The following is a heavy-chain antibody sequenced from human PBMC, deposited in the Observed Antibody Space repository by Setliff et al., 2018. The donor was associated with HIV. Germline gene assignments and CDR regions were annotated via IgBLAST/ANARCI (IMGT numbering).Heavy chain of an antibody. Sequence: SETLSLTCTVSGDSISTYCWIWIRQPPGKGLEWIGNIYTSGSTNYNPSLKSRVTISVDTSKNQFSLKLISVTAADQGVYYCARVPVAGANWFDPWGLGTLVTVSS. CDR3: ARVPVAGANWFDP. D-gene: IGHD2-21*01. J-gene: IGHJ5*02. CDR2: IYTSGST. CDR1: GDSISTYC. V-gene: IGHV4-4*09.